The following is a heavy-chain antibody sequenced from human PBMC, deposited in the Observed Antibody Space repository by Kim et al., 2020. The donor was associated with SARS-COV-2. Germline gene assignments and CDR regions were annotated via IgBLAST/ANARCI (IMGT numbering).Heavy chain of an antibody. V-gene: IGHV3-53*01. D-gene: IGHD4-17*01. Sequence: GGSLRLSCAASGFTVSSNYMSWVRQAPGKGLEWVSVIYSGGSTYYADSVKGRFTISRDNSKNTLYLQMNSLRAEDTAVYYCARDSLRYPRDAFDIWGQGTMVTVSS. CDR3: ARDSLRYPRDAFDI. CDR2: IYSGGST. CDR1: GFTVSSNY. J-gene: IGHJ3*02.